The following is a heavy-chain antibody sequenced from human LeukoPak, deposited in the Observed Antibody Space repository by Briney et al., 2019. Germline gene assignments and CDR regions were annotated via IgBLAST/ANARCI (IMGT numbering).Heavy chain of an antibody. CDR1: GFTFSTYA. J-gene: IGHJ4*02. CDR2: ISYAGSNK. CDR3: ARGRSSGWDFDY. V-gene: IGHV3-30*04. Sequence: GGSLRLSCAASGFTFSTYAMHWVRQAPGKGLEWVAVISYAGSNKYYADSVKGRFTISRDNAKNSLYLQMNSLRAEDTAVYYCARGRSSGWDFDYWGQGTLVTVSS. D-gene: IGHD6-19*01.